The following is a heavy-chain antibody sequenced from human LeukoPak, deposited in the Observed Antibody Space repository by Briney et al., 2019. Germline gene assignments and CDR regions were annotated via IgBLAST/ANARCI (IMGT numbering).Heavy chain of an antibody. CDR2: ISTNTGNP. CDR3: ARGGYSRGQGSPFDH. D-gene: IGHD6-19*01. CDR1: GYTFTNYP. Sequence: ASVKVSCKASGYTFTNYPMIWVRQAPGQGLEWMGWISTNTGNPTLAQGFTGRFVFSLDTSVGTTYLQISSLKTEDTAVYYCARGGYSRGQGSPFDHWGQGTLVTVSS. J-gene: IGHJ4*02. V-gene: IGHV7-4-1*02.